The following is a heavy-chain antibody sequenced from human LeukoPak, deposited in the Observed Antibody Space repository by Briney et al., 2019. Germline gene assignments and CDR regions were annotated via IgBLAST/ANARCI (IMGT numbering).Heavy chain of an antibody. J-gene: IGHJ6*02. CDR3: ATGQLGKYYYYGMDV. CDR1: GYTLTELS. Sequence: ASVKVSCKVSGYTLTELSMHWVRQAPGKGLEGMGGFDPEDGETIYAQKFQGRVTMTEDTSTDTAYMELSSLRSEDTAVYYCATGQLGKYYYYGMDVWGQGTTVTVSS. D-gene: IGHD6-6*01. V-gene: IGHV1-24*01. CDR2: FDPEDGET.